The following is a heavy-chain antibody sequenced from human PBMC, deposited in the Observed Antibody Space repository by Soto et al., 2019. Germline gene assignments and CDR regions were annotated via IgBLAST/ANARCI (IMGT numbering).Heavy chain of an antibody. J-gene: IGHJ3*02. V-gene: IGHV3-7*01. CDR3: ATEQWLVQGAFDI. D-gene: IGHD6-19*01. CDR1: GFTFSSYW. Sequence: ESGGGLVQPGGSLRLSCAASGFTFSSYWMSWVRQAPGKGLEWVANIKQDGSEKYYVDSVKGRFTISRDNAKNSLYLQMNSLRAEDTAVYYCATEQWLVQGAFDIWGQGTMVTVSS. CDR2: IKQDGSEK.